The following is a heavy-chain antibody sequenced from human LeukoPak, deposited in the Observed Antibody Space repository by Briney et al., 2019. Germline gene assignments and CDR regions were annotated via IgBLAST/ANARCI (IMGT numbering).Heavy chain of an antibody. CDR3: ARFISAGVYYFDY. CDR2: IYHSGST. J-gene: IGHJ4*02. D-gene: IGHD2-15*01. CDR1: GGSISSSNW. Sequence: SETLSLTCAVSGGSISSSNWWSWVRQPPGKGLEWIGEIYHSGSTNYNPSLKSRVTISVDKSKNQFSLKLSSVTAADTAVYYCARFISAGVYYFDYWGQGTLVTVSS. V-gene: IGHV4-4*02.